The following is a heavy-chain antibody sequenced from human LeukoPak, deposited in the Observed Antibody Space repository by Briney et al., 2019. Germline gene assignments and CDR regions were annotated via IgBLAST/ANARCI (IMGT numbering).Heavy chain of an antibody. CDR3: ASTYYYDSSGYPIDY. CDR1: GGTFSSYT. CDR2: IIPILGIA. J-gene: IGHJ4*02. D-gene: IGHD3-22*01. V-gene: IGHV1-69*02. Sequence: SVKVSCKASGGTFSSYTISWVRQDPGQGLEWMGRIIPILGIASYAQKFQGRVTITADKSTSTAYMELSSLRSEDTAVYYCASTYYYDSSGYPIDYWGQGTLVTVSS.